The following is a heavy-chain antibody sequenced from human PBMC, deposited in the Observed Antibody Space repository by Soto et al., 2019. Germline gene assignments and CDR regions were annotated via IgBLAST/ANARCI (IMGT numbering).Heavy chain of an antibody. Sequence: SGPTLVNPTQPLTLTCTFSGFSLSTSGVGVGWIRQPPGKALEWLALIYWNDDKRYSPSMKSRLTITKDTSKNQLVLTMTNMDPVATATYYCAHRGGPIAAYDFDYWGQGTLVTVSS. J-gene: IGHJ4*02. CDR2: IYWNDDK. V-gene: IGHV2-5*01. D-gene: IGHD6-6*01. CDR3: AHRGGPIAAYDFDY. CDR1: GFSLSTSGVG.